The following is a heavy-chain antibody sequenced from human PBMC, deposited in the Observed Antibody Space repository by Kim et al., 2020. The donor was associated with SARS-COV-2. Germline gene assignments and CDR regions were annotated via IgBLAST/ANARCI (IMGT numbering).Heavy chain of an antibody. CDR3: ATFFGVVFEDVFDI. J-gene: IGHJ3*02. Sequence: SVKVSCKASGGTFSSYAISWVRQAPGQGLEWMGGIIPIFGTANYAQKFQGRVTITADESTSTAYMELSSLRSEDTAVYYCATFFGVVFEDVFDIWGQGTMVTVSS. V-gene: IGHV1-69*13. D-gene: IGHD3-3*01. CDR1: GGTFSSYA. CDR2: IIPIFGTA.